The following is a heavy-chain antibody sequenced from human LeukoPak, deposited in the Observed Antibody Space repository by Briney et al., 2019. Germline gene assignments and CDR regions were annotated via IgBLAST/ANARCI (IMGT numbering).Heavy chain of an antibody. V-gene: IGHV1-24*01. CDR2: FDPEDGET. Sequence: GASVKVSCKVSGYTLTELSMHWVRQAPGKGLEWMGGFDPEDGETIYAQKFQGRVTMTRDTSTSTVYMELSSLRSEDTAVYYCARDPNRYAAAHPFEYWGQGTLVTVSS. D-gene: IGHD6-13*01. J-gene: IGHJ4*02. CDR3: ARDPNRYAAAHPFEY. CDR1: GYTLTELS.